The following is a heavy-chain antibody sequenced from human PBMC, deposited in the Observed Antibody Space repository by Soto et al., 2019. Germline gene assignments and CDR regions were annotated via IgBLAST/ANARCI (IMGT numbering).Heavy chain of an antibody. CDR3: ARDSTLAY. CDR1: GYTFTSYY. V-gene: IGHV1-46*01. Sequence: QVQLVQSGAEVKKPGASVKVSCKASGYTFTSYYIHWVRQAPGQGLEWMGIINPSVGGTSYTQKLQGRVTMTRDTSTSTVYMELSSLRYEDTAMYYCARDSTLAYWGQGTLVTVSS. CDR2: INPSVGGT. J-gene: IGHJ4*02.